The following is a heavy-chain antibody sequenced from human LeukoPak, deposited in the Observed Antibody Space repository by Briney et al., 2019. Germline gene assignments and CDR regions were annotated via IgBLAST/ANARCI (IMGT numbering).Heavy chain of an antibody. D-gene: IGHD6-19*01. CDR1: GGPISSYY. CDR3: ARGHSSGWFDY. Sequence: SETLSLTCTVSGGPISSYYWSWIRQPPGKGLEWIGYIYYSGSTNYNPSLKSRVTISVDTSKNQFSLKLSSVTAADTAVYYCARGHSSGWFDYWGQGTLVTVSS. V-gene: IGHV4-59*01. J-gene: IGHJ4*02. CDR2: IYYSGST.